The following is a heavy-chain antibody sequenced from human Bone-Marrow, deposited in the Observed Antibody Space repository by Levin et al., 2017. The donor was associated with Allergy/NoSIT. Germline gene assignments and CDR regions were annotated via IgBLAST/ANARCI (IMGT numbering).Heavy chain of an antibody. CDR2: IYSGGST. Sequence: PGGSLRLSCAASGFTVSSNYMSWVRQAPGKGLEWVSVIYSGGSTYYADSVKGRFTISRDNSKNTLYLQMNSLRAEDTAVYYCARSPPDHDYGDPRGHAFDIWGQGTMVTVSS. CDR1: GFTVSSNY. V-gene: IGHV3-53*01. D-gene: IGHD4-17*01. J-gene: IGHJ3*02. CDR3: ARSPPDHDYGDPRGHAFDI.